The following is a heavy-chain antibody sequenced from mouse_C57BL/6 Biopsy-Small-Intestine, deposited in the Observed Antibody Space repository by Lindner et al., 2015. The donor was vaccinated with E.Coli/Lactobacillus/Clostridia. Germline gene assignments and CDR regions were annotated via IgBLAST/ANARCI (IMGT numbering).Heavy chain of an antibody. CDR3: ARKMDVPPPTTHNWYDP. D-gene: IGHD2-14*01. Sequence: SVKVSCKASGYTFTDYFIYWLRQAPGQKFEYMGWINPKNGDTAYGQSFQDRVTMTRDTSSRTIYMRLSGLTSDDTAIYFCARKMDVPPPTTHNWYDPWGQGTLVTVSS. V-gene: IGHV1-84*02. CDR1: GYTFTDYF. J-gene: IGHJ4*01. CDR2: INPKNGDT.